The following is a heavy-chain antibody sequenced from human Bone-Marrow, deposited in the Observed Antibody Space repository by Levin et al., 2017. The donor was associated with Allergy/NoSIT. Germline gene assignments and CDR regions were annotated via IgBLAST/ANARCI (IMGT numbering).Heavy chain of an antibody. CDR1: GFTFSDYY. Sequence: GGSLRLSCAASGFTFSDYYMSWIRQAPGKGLEWVSYISSSSSYTNYADSVKGRFTISRDNAKNSLYLQMNSLRAEDTAVYYCARDLSQQPSNYYYYYGMDGWGQGTTVTVS. CDR3: ARDLSQQPSNYYYYYGMDG. CDR2: ISSSSSYT. V-gene: IGHV3-11*05. J-gene: IGHJ6*02. D-gene: IGHD6-13*01.